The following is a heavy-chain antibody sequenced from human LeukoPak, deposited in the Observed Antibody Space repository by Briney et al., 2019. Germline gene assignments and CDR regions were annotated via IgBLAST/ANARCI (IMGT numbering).Heavy chain of an antibody. D-gene: IGHD2-21*01. CDR3: AKVGDGDYYIDY. Sequence: PGGSLRLSCAASGSTFSSYGMHWVRQAPGKGLEWLAVIWYDGSNKYYADFVKGRFTISRDNSKNTLYLQMNSLRAEDTAVYYCAKVGDGDYYIDYWGQGTLVTVSS. CDR1: GSTFSSYG. CDR2: IWYDGSNK. V-gene: IGHV3-33*06. J-gene: IGHJ4*02.